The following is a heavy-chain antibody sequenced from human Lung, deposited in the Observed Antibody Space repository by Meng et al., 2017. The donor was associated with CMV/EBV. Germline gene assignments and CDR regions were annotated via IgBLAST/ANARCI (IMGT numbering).Heavy chain of an antibody. V-gene: IGHV3-30*02. J-gene: IGHJ6*02. CDR1: GFSFAAYN. D-gene: IGHD3-10*01. Sequence: GGSXRLXCAAPGFSFAAYNIHRVRQAPGKGLEWVTIITNGGGNDEKYYADSVMGRFTISGDISKNTVYLQMNSLKPEDTAVYYCAKDFKGQLTMDFWGQGXTVTVSS. CDR2: ITNGGGNDEK. CDR3: AKDFKGQLTMDF.